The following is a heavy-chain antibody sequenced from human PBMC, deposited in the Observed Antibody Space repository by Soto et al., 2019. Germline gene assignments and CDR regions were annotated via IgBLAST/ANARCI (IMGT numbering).Heavy chain of an antibody. Sequence: SETLSLTCAVDGGSFSGYYWSWIRQPPGKGLEWIGEINHSGSTNYNPSLKSRVTISVDTSKNQFSLKLSSVTAADTAVYYCARGTRFGEFPWNWFDSWGQGTLVTVSS. D-gene: IGHD3-10*01. CDR3: ARGTRFGEFPWNWFDS. V-gene: IGHV4-34*01. CDR1: GGSFSGYY. J-gene: IGHJ5*01. CDR2: INHSGST.